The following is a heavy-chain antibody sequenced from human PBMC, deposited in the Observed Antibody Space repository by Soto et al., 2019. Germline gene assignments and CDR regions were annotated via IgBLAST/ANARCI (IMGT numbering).Heavy chain of an antibody. J-gene: IGHJ4*02. CDR3: AKDNPTAAGVLDY. D-gene: IGHD6-6*01. CDR1: GFTFSSYG. Sequence: GGSLRLSCAASGFTFSSYGMHWVRQAPGKGLEWVAVISYDGSNKYYADSVKGRFTISRDNSKNTLYLQMNSLRAEDTAVYYCAKDNPTAAGVLDYWGQGTLVTVSS. CDR2: ISYDGSNK. V-gene: IGHV3-30*18.